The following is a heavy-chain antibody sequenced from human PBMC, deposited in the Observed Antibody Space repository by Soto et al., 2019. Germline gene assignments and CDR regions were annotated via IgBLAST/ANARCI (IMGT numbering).Heavy chain of an antibody. CDR3: AHSYDSSGYYPWYYYGMDV. J-gene: IGHJ6*02. CDR1: GFSLSTSGVG. V-gene: IGHV2-5*01. D-gene: IGHD3-22*01. CDR2: IYWNDDK. Sequence: QITLKESGPTLVKPTQTLTLTCTFSGFSLSTSGVGVGWIRQHPGKALEWLALIYWNDDKRYSPSLNSRITITTDTSKNQVVLTMTNMDPVDTATYFCAHSYDSSGYYPWYYYGMDVWGQGTTVTVSS.